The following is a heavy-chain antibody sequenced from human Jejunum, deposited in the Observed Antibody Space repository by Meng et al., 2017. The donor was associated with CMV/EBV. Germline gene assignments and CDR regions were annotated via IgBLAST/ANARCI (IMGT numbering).Heavy chain of an antibody. D-gene: IGHD5/OR15-5a*01. Sequence: YWSWVRQAPGKGLEWVGRIRNKGSGYTTEYAASVEGRFTISRDDSKSSLYLQMNSLKTDDTAVYYCARDRLGYPDYWGQGTLVTVSS. J-gene: IGHJ4*02. CDR2: IRNKGSGYTT. CDR1: Y. CDR3: ARDRLGYPDY. V-gene: IGHV3-72*01.